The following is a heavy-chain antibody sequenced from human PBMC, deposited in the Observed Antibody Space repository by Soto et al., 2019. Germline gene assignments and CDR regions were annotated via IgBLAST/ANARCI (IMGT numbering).Heavy chain of an antibody. Sequence: GGSMRLSCGASGFTFSGSARHWVRQASGKGLEWVGRIRSKANSYATAYAASVKGRFTISRDDSKNTAYLQMNSLKTEDTAVYYCTRHPNAFDIWGQGTMVTVSS. CDR2: IRSKANSYAT. CDR3: TRHPNAFDI. J-gene: IGHJ3*02. CDR1: GFTFSGSA. V-gene: IGHV3-73*01.